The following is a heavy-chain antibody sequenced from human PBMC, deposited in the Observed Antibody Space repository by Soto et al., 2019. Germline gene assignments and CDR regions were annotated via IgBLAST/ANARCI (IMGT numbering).Heavy chain of an antibody. CDR2: IYYSGST. CDR3: ARPFPSSGYSLIDS. Sequence: PSGTLSLTGTVSGGSISSYYWSWIRQPPGKGLEWIGSIYYSGSTYYNPSLKSRVTISVDTSKNQFSLKLSSVTAADKAVYYCARPFPSSGYSLIDSWGQGTLVTSPQ. V-gene: IGHV4-59*04. D-gene: IGHD3-22*01. J-gene: IGHJ4*02. CDR1: GGSISSYY.